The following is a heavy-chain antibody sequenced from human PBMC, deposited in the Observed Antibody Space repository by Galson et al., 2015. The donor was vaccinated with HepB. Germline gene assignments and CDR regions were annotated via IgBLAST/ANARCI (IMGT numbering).Heavy chain of an antibody. CDR2: ISGSSVSI. CDR3: ARVYCTGGSCYGTGFDN. D-gene: IGHD2-8*02. J-gene: IGHJ4*02. CDR1: GFTFSSHS. Sequence: SLRLSCAASGFTFSSHSMNWVRQAPGKGLEWLSYISGSSVSIYYADSVKGRFTISRDNDQNSLYLQMDSLRVEDTAVYYCARVYCTGGSCYGTGFDNWGRGILVTVSS. V-gene: IGHV3-48*01.